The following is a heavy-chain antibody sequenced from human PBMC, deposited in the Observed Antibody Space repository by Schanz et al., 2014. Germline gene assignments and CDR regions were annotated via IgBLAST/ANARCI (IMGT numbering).Heavy chain of an antibody. Sequence: EAHLVESGGGLVQPGGSLRLSCAASGFTFTNYAMSWVRQAPGKGPEWVSYIRSSSTPIYYADSVKGRFTISRDNAKNSLYLEMNSLRAEDTALYYCARDRRNADLDYWGQGTLVTVSS. CDR2: IRSSSTPI. CDR1: GFTFTNYA. J-gene: IGHJ4*02. CDR3: ARDRRNADLDY. D-gene: IGHD1-1*01. V-gene: IGHV3-48*01.